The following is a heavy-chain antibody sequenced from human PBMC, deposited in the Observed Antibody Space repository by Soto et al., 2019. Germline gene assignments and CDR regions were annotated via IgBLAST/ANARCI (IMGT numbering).Heavy chain of an antibody. CDR3: ARGKGMEENYYYYGMDV. V-gene: IGHV1-3*01. Sequence: GASVKVSCKASGYTFSTYALHWVRQAPGQGLEWMGWINGGNGHTRYSQKFKDRVTISRDTPASTAYMELGGLRSEDTAVYYCARGKGMEENYYYYGMDVWGQGTTVTVSS. CDR2: INGGNGHT. CDR1: GYTFSTYA. D-gene: IGHD1-1*01. J-gene: IGHJ6*02.